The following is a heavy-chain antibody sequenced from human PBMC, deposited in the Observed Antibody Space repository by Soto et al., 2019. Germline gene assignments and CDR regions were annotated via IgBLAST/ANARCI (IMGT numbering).Heavy chain of an antibody. Sequence: PGSSLRLSCAASGLSFTRYSMNWVRQAPGKGLEWVSSISSTTNYIYYGDSMKGRFTISRDNAKNSLYLEMNSLRAEDTAVYYCARESEDLTSNFDYWGQGTLVTV. CDR3: ARESEDLTSNFDY. V-gene: IGHV3-21*06. CDR1: GLSFTRYS. CDR2: ISSTTNYI. J-gene: IGHJ4*02.